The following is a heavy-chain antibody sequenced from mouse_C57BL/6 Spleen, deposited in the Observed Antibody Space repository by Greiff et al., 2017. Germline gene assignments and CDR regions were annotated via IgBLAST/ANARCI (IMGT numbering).Heavy chain of an antibody. J-gene: IGHJ1*03. CDR2: LSSGGSYT. CDR3: ARHPYYGSSNWYFDV. Sequence: EVMLVESGGDLVKPGGSLKLSCAASGFTFSSYGMSWVRQTPDNRLEWVATLSSGGSYTYYPDSVKGRFTISSDNAKNTLYLQMSSLKSEDTAMYYCARHPYYGSSNWYFDVWDTRTTVTVSS. V-gene: IGHV5-6*02. CDR1: GFTFSSYG. D-gene: IGHD1-1*01.